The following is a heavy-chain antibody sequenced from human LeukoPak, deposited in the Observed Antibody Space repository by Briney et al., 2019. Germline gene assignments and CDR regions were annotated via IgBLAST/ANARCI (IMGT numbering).Heavy chain of an antibody. CDR2: IYYSGRT. V-gene: IGHV4-59*12. CDR3: ARTYDYVWGSYQAT. J-gene: IGHJ5*02. CDR1: GGSISSYY. Sequence: SETLSLTCTVSGGSISSYYWSWIRQPPGKGLEWIGSIYYSGRTHYKLSLKSRVTISIDTSKNQFSLKLNSVTAADTAVYYCARTYDYVWGSYQATWGQGTLVTVSS. D-gene: IGHD3-16*02.